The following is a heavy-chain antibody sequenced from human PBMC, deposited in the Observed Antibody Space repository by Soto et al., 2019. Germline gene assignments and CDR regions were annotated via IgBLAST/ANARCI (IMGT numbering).Heavy chain of an antibody. CDR2: IYYSGST. CDR3: AREKTWYNWNDNPYNWFDP. D-gene: IGHD1-20*01. Sequence: PSETLSLTCTVSGGSVSSGSYYWSWIRQPPGKGLEWIGYIYYSGSTNYNPSLKSRVTISVDTSKNQFSLKLSSVTAADTAVYYCAREKTWYNWNDNPYNWFDPWGQGTLVTVSS. V-gene: IGHV4-61*01. J-gene: IGHJ5*02. CDR1: GGSVSSGSYY.